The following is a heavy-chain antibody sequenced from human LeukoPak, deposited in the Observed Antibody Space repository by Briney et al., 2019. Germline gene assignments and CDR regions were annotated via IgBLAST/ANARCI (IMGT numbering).Heavy chain of an antibody. J-gene: IGHJ3*02. V-gene: IGHV3-7*01. CDR3: ARDPKHYCSSAYYDAFDI. CDR1: GFTFSTYW. Sequence: GGSLRLSCAASGFTFSTYWMNWVRQAPGKGLEWVANTNQDGSEKYYVDSVKGRFTISRDNAKNSLYLQMNSLRAEDTAVYYCARDPKHYCSSAYYDAFDIWGQGTMVTVSS. D-gene: IGHD3-22*01. CDR2: TNQDGSEK.